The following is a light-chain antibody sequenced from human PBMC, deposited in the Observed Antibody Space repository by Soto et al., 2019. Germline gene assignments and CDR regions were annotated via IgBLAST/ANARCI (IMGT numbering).Light chain of an antibody. CDR3: SSYTSSSIYV. J-gene: IGLJ1*01. V-gene: IGLV2-23*01. CDR2: EGT. CDR1: SSDVGGYNL. Sequence: QSALTQPASVSGSPGQSITVSCAVTSSDVGGYNLVSWYQQHPGKAPKLIIYEGTERPSGISPRFSGSKSGNTASLTISGLQAEDEADYYCSSYTSSSIYVFGSGTKVTLL.